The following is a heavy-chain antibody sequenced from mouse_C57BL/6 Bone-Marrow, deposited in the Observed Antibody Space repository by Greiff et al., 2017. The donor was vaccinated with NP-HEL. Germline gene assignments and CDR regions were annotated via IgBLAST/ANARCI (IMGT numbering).Heavy chain of an antibody. CDR2: ISYSGST. J-gene: IGHJ2*01. V-gene: IGHV3-8*01. CDR1: GYSITSDY. Sequence: EVQLQQSGPGLAKPSQTLSLTCSVTGYSITSDYWNWIRKFPGNKLEYMGYISYSGSTYYNPSLKRRISITRDTSKNQYYLQLNSVTTEDTATYYCARYPIYYYGSSYFDYWGQGTTLTVSS. D-gene: IGHD1-1*01. CDR3: ARYPIYYYGSSYFDY.